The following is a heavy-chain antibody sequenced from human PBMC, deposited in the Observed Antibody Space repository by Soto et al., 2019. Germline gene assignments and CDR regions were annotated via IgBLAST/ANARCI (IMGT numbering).Heavy chain of an antibody. CDR2: INAYNGNT. D-gene: IGHD6-13*01. J-gene: IGHJ4*02. CDR3: ARDAAAGLNDC. V-gene: IGHV1-18*01. CDR1: GYTFTNYG. Sequence: ASVKVSCKASGYTFTNYGISWVRQAPGQGLEWMGWINAYNGNTKSAQKLQGRVTLTTDTSTSTAYMELRSLRSDDTAVYYCARDAAAGLNDCWGQGTLVTVS.